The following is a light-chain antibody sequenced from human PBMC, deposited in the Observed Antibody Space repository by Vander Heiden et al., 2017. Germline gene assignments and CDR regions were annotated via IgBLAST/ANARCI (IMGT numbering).Light chain of an antibody. J-gene: IGLJ1*01. V-gene: IGLV2-11*01. CDR3: CSYAGTYTGV. CDR1: TSDVGGYNS. CDR2: DVT. Sequence: QSALTQPRSVSESPGQSVAISCTGTTSDVGGYNSVSWYQQHPGKAPKLMIYDVTRRPSGVPDRFSGSKSGNTASLTISGLQAEDEADYYCCSYAGTYTGVFGTGTRVTVL.